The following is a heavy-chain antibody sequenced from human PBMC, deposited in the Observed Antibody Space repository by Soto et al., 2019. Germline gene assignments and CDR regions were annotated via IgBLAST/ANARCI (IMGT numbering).Heavy chain of an antibody. Sequence: GASVKVSCKASGYTLTSYGISWVRQAPGQGLEWMGWISAYNGNTNYAQKLQGRVTMTTDTSTSTAYMELGSLRSDDTAVYYCARDKRYHPDAYYYGMDVWGQGTTVTVSS. CDR1: GYTLTSYG. D-gene: IGHD1-20*01. CDR2: ISAYNGNT. V-gene: IGHV1-18*04. J-gene: IGHJ6*02. CDR3: ARDKRYHPDAYYYGMDV.